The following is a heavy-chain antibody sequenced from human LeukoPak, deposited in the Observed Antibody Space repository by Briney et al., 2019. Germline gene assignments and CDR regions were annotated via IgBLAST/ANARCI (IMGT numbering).Heavy chain of an antibody. CDR3: ATDGYNHDAFDI. CDR2: ISAYNGNT. CDR1: GYTFTSYG. J-gene: IGHJ3*02. Sequence: ASVKLSCKASGYTFTSYGISWVRQAPGQGLEWMGWISAYNGNTNYAQKLQGRVTMTTDTSTSTAYMELRSLRSDDTAVYYCATDGYNHDAFDIWGQGTMVTVSS. V-gene: IGHV1-18*01. D-gene: IGHD5-24*01.